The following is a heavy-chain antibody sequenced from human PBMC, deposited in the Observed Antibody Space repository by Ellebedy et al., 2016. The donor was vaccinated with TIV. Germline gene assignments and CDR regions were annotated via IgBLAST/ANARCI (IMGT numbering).Heavy chain of an antibody. CDR2: ISRNGGGT. Sequence: GESLKISCAASGFTFSIYAMGWVRQAPGKGLEWVSTISRNGGGTYYAGSVEGRFTISRDNYNNTLWLQMSGLSAEDKARYFCAKDLGIERQWGFDYWGQGTLVTVSS. CDR1: GFTFSIYA. CDR3: AKDLGIERQWGFDY. D-gene: IGHD1-26*01. J-gene: IGHJ4*02. V-gene: IGHV3-23*01.